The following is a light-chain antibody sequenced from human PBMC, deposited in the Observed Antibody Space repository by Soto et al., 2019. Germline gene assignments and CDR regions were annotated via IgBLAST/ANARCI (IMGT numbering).Light chain of an antibody. CDR3: QQRSNWPPFT. Sequence: EIVLTQSPATLSLSPGERATLSCRASQSVSNYLAWYQQKPAQAPRLLIYDASNRATGIPARFSGSGSGTDFTLTISSLEPEDFEVYYCQQRSNWPPFTFGPGTRVDIK. V-gene: IGKV3-11*01. J-gene: IGKJ3*01. CDR2: DAS. CDR1: QSVSNY.